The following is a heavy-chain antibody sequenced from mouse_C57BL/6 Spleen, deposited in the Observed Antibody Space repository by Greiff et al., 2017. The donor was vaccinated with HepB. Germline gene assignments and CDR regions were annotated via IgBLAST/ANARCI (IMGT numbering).Heavy chain of an antibody. V-gene: IGHV5-9-1*02. CDR3: TRDRRGGFAY. Sequence: DVMLVESGEGLVKPGGSLKLSCAASGFTFSSYAMSWVRQTPEKRLEWVAYISSGGDYIYYADTVKGRFTISRDNARNTLYLQMSSLKSEDTAMYYCTRDRRGGFAYWGQGTLVTVSA. CDR2: ISSGGDYI. CDR1: GFTFSSYA. J-gene: IGHJ3*01.